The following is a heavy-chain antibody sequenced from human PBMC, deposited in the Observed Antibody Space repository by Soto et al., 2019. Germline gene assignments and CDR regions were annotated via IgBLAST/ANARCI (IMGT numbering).Heavy chain of an antibody. J-gene: IGHJ3*02. D-gene: IGHD3-10*01. V-gene: IGHV4-39*07. CDR1: GDSISSNNNC. CDR2: IYYSGST. Sequence: PAETLSLTCTVSGDSISSNNNCWGWIRQPPGKGLEWIASIYYSGSTYYNPSLKSRVTISVDTSKNQFSLKMTSVTAADTAVYYCASKFGELLADAFDIWGQGTVVTVSS. CDR3: ASKFGELLADAFDI.